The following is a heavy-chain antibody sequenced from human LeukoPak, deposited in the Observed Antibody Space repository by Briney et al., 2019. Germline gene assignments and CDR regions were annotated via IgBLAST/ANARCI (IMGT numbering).Heavy chain of an antibody. J-gene: IGHJ6*04. CDR3: ARFYLGSPVDV. V-gene: IGHV1-2*02. D-gene: IGHD2-15*01. CDR2: INPNSDGT. CDR1: GYTFTGYY. Sequence: ASVKVSCKASGYTFTGYYMHWVRQAPGQGLEWMGWINPNSDGTNYAQKFQGRVTMTRDTSISTAYMELSRLRSDDTAVYYCARFYLGSPVDVWGKGTTVTVSS.